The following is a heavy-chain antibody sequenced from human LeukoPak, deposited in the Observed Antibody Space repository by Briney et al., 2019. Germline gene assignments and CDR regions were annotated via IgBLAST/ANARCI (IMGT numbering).Heavy chain of an antibody. V-gene: IGHV4-39*01. J-gene: IGHJ6*03. Sequence: SDTLSLTCTVSGGSISGSVYYWGWIRQPPGKDLEWIGSIYYSGSTYYNPSLKSRLTMSVDTSKNQFSLKLSSVTASDTAVYYCARHGGDVTHYYHMDVWGKGTTVTVSS. D-gene: IGHD2-21*02. CDR1: GGSISGSVYY. CDR3: ARHGGDVTHYYHMDV. CDR2: IYYSGST.